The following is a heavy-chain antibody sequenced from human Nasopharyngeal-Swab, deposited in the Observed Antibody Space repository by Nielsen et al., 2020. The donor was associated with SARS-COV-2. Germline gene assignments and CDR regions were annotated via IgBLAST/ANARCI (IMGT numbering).Heavy chain of an antibody. V-gene: IGHV3-53*01. D-gene: IGHD6-6*01. J-gene: IGHJ2*01. CDR2: IYSGGST. Sequence: GESLKISCAASGFTFSSYYISWVRQAPGKGLEWVSVIYSGGSTYYADSVKGRFTISRDNSKNTLYLQMNSLRAEDTAVYYCAIPKALSIAAGFELWGRGTLVTVSS. CDR3: AIPKALSIAAGFEL. CDR1: GFTFSSYY.